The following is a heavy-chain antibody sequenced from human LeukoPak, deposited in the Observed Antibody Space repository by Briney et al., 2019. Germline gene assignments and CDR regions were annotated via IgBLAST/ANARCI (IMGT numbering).Heavy chain of an antibody. CDR2: ISTDGNDK. V-gene: IGHV3-30*04. Sequence: GGSLRLSCAASGFTFSGYAMHWVRQAPGKGLEWLTVISTDGNDKHYADSVKGRFTVARDNSKNTLLLQMNNVRTEDTAVYYCAKDKSVSADYYFDYWGQGTLVTVSS. D-gene: IGHD3-10*01. CDR3: AKDKSVSADYYFDY. CDR1: GFTFSGYA. J-gene: IGHJ4*02.